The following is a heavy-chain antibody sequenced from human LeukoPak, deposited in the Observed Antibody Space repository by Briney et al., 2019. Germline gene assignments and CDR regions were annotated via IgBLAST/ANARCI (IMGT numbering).Heavy chain of an antibody. CDR2: IYYSGST. J-gene: IGHJ4*02. CDR1: GGSISSYY. Sequence: PSQTLSLTCTVSGGSISSYYWSWIRQPPGKGLEWIGYIYYSGSTNYNPSLKSRVTISVDTSKNQFSLKLSSVTAADTAVYYCASRGRAVRGVQAASPFDYWGQGTLVTVSS. D-gene: IGHD3-10*01. CDR3: ASRGRAVRGVQAASPFDY. V-gene: IGHV4-59*08.